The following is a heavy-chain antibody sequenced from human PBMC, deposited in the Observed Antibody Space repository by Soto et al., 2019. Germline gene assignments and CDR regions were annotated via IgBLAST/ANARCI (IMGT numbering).Heavy chain of an antibody. D-gene: IGHD6-13*01. CDR2: ISAYNGNT. Sequence: QVQLVQSGAEVKKPGASVKVSCKASGYTFTSYCFSWVRQAPGQGLEWMGWISAYNGNTNYAQKLLGRVTMPTGTSTSTAYMELRSLGSGATAVYYCARKGGAAAGTKVCFDPWGQGTLVTVSS. CDR1: GYTFTSYC. CDR3: ARKGGAAAGTKVCFDP. V-gene: IGHV1-18*04. J-gene: IGHJ5*02.